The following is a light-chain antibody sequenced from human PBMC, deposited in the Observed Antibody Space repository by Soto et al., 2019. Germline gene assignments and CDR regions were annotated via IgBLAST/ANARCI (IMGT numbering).Light chain of an antibody. CDR3: QQLNVWPPIP. V-gene: IGKV1-39*01. Sequence: DIQMTQSPYSLSASLGDRVTITCRASESINKYLNWYQRKSGKAPKLLISAASSLQSGVPSRFSGSGSGTDFTLTISSLEPEDFAMYYCQQLNVWPPIPFGQVARPEI. CDR2: AAS. J-gene: IGKJ5*01. CDR1: ESINKY.